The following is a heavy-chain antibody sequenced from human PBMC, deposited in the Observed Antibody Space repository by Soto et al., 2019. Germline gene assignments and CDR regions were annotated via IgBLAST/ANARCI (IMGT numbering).Heavy chain of an antibody. CDR1: GYTMTELS. CDR3: ATDTRTYSNYAYYLDH. CDR2: FDPEDGET. J-gene: IGHJ4*02. Sequence: ASVKVSCKVSGYTMTELSIPWVRQAPGKGIEWMGGFDPEDGETIYAQKFQGRVTMTEDTSTDTAYMELSSLRSEDTAVYYCATDTRTYSNYAYYLDHWGQGTLVTVAS. V-gene: IGHV1-24*01. D-gene: IGHD4-4*01.